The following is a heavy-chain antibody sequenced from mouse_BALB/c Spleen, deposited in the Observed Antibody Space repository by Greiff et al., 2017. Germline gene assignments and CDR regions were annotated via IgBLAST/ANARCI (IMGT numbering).Heavy chain of an antibody. CDR3: ARQSGDYDSWFAY. CDR1: GFTFSSYT. V-gene: IGHV5-12-2*01. CDR2: ISNGGGST. J-gene: IGHJ3*01. Sequence: EVKVEESGGGLVQPGGSLKLSCAASGFTFSSYTMSWVRQTPEKRLEWVAYISNGGGSTYYPDTVKGRFTISRDNAKNTLYLQMSSLKSEDTAMYYCARQSGDYDSWFAYWGQGTLVTVSA. D-gene: IGHD2-4*01.